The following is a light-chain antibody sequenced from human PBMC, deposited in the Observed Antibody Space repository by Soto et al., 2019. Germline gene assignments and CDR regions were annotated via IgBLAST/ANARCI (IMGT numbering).Light chain of an antibody. Sequence: EIVMTQSPATLSVSPGERATLSCRASQSVSSNLAWYQQKPGQAPRLLIYGASTRATGIPARFSGSGSGTEFTLTISSLQSEDFAVYYCQHYGSSPRTFGQGTKVDI. CDR3: QHYGSSPRT. CDR1: QSVSSN. CDR2: GAS. V-gene: IGKV3-15*01. J-gene: IGKJ1*01.